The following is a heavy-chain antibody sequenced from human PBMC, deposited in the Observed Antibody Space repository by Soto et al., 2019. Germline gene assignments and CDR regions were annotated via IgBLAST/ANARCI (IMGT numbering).Heavy chain of an antibody. D-gene: IGHD2-15*01. J-gene: IGHJ4*02. CDR3: AKVGGGLDY. V-gene: IGHV3-30*18. Sequence: QVQLVESGGGVVQPGRSLRLSCAASGFTFSSYGMHWVRQAPGKGLEWVAVISYDGSNKYYADSVKGRFTISRDNSKNTLYLQMSSLRAEDTAVYYCAKVGGGLDYWGQGTLVTVSS. CDR2: ISYDGSNK. CDR1: GFTFSSYG.